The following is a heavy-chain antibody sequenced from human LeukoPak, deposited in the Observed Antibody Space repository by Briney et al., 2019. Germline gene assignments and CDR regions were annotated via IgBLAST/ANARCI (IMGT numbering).Heavy chain of an antibody. J-gene: IGHJ3*02. Sequence: SETLSLTCAVYGGSFSGYYWSWIRQPPGKGLEWIGEINHSGSTNYNPSLKSRVTISVDTSKNQFSLKLSSVTAADTAVYYCASGYPVNYAFDIRGQGTMVTVSS. D-gene: IGHD5-24*01. CDR2: INHSGST. CDR1: GGSFSGYY. CDR3: ASGYPVNYAFDI. V-gene: IGHV4-34*01.